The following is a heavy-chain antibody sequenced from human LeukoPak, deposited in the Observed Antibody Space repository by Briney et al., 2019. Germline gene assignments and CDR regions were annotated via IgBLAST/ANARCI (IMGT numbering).Heavy chain of an antibody. V-gene: IGHV3-11*01. D-gene: IGHD3-10*01. CDR3: ATSATGDYYYGMDV. Sequence: GGSLRLSCAASGFTFSDYYMSWIRQAPGKGLEWVSYISSSGSTIYYADSVKGRFTISRDNAKNSLYLQMNSPRAEDTAVYYCATSATGDYYYGMDVWGQGTTVTVSS. J-gene: IGHJ6*02. CDR2: ISSSGSTI. CDR1: GFTFSDYY.